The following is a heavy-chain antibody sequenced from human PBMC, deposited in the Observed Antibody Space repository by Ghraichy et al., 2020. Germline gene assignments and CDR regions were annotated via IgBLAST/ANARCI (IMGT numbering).Heavy chain of an antibody. CDR2: IKQDGSEK. Sequence: LSLTCAASGFTFSSYWMSWVRQAPGKGLEWVANIKQDGSEKYYVDSVKGRFTISRDNAKNSLYLQMNSLRAEDTAVYYCARFQWELPFDYWGQGTLVTVSS. CDR1: GFTFSSYW. D-gene: IGHD1-26*01. J-gene: IGHJ4*02. CDR3: ARFQWELPFDY. V-gene: IGHV3-7*01.